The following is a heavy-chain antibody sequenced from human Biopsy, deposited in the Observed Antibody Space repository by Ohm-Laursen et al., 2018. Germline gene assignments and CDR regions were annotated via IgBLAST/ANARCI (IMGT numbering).Heavy chain of an antibody. J-gene: IGHJ4*02. CDR2: ISYTGYT. CDR1: SGSFTGHY. Sequence: SETLSFTCTGSSGSFTGHYWSWIRQPPGKGLEWIGHISYTGYTSYNASLKSRVTISVDTSRNHFSLRLSSLTAADTAVYYCARGSNDFGGLYFPRWGQGTLLTVSS. V-gene: IGHV4-59*11. D-gene: IGHD4-23*01. CDR3: ARGSNDFGGLYFPR.